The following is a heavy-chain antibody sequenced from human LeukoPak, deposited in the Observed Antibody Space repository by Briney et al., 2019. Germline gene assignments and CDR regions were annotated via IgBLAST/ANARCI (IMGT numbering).Heavy chain of an antibody. CDR3: AKDRVAEGGYYYYMDV. CDR1: GFTFSSYG. Sequence: GGSLRLSCAASGFTFSSYGMSWVRQAPGKGLEWVSAISGSGGSTYYADSVKGRFTISRDNSKNTLYLQMNSLRAEDTAVYYCAKDRVAEGGYYYYMDVWGKGTTVTVSS. CDR2: ISGSGGST. D-gene: IGHD2-15*01. J-gene: IGHJ6*03. V-gene: IGHV3-23*01.